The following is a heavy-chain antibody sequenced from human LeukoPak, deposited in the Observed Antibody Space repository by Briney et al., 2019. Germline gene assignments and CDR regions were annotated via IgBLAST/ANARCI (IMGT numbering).Heavy chain of an antibody. Sequence: GGSLRLSCAASAFTFSNYAMHWVRQAPGKGLEWVAVISYDGSNKYYADSVKGRFTISRDDSKNTLYLRMNSLRAEDTAVYYCARAAAWGYCSSASCYLGAFDIWGQGTMVTVSS. V-gene: IGHV3-30*04. CDR2: ISYDGSNK. CDR3: ARAAAWGYCSSASCYLGAFDI. D-gene: IGHD2-2*01. J-gene: IGHJ3*02. CDR1: AFTFSNYA.